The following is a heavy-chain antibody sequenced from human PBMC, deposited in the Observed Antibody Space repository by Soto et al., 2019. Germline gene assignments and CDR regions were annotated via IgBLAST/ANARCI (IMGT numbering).Heavy chain of an antibody. CDR2: ISSSDTYI. CDR1: GFMFSSYT. Sequence: EVQLVESGGGLVKPGGSLRLSCAASGFMFSSYTMNWVRQAPGKGLEWVSAISSSDTYIYYADSVKGRFTISRDNAKNSGYLQMNSLRAEDTAVYYCARGGGSKDVHRWYFDFWGRGTLITVSS. CDR3: ARGGGSKDVHRWYFDF. J-gene: IGHJ2*01. D-gene: IGHD2-15*01. V-gene: IGHV3-21*01.